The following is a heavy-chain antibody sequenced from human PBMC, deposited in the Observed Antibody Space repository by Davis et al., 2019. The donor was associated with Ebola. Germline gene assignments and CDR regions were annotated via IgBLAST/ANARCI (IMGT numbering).Heavy chain of an antibody. CDR2: MNPNSGNT. D-gene: IGHD3-3*01. Sequence: ASVTVSCKASGYTFTGYYMHWVRQATGQGLEWMGWMNPNSGNTGYAQKFQGRVTMTRNTSISTAYMELSSLRSEDTAVYYCARIITIFGVVIRYWGQGTLVTVSS. CDR3: ARIITIFGVVIRY. CDR1: GYTFTGYY. J-gene: IGHJ4*02. V-gene: IGHV1-8*02.